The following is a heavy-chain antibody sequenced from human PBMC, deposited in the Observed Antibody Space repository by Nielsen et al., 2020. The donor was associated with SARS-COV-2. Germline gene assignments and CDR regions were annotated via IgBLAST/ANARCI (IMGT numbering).Heavy chain of an antibody. CDR1: GCSISSSSYY. CDR2: IYYSGST. J-gene: IGHJ5*02. CDR3: ASCSSDRGLGFDP. V-gene: IGHV4-39*01. Sequence: SETLSLTCTVSGCSISSSSYYWGWLRQPPGKGLEWIGSIYYSGSTYYNPSLKSRVTISVDTSKNQFSLKLSSVTAADTAVYYCASCSSDRGLGFDPWGQGTLVTVSS. D-gene: IGHD6-6*01.